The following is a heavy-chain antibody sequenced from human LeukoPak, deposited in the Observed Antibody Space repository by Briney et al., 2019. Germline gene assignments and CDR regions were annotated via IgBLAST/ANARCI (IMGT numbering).Heavy chain of an antibody. V-gene: IGHV3-66*01. CDR1: GFTVNSNY. Sequence: RGSLRLSCAASGFTVNSNYMNWVRQAPGKGLEWVSIIYSGGSTYYADSVKGRFTVSRDNSKNTVYLQMNSLRAEDTAVYYCARDKTSVGPFDYWGQGTLVTVSS. D-gene: IGHD1-26*01. CDR3: ARDKTSVGPFDY. CDR2: IYSGGST. J-gene: IGHJ4*02.